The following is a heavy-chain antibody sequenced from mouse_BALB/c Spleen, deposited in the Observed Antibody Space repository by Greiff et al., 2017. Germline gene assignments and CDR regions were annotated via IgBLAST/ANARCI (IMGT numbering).Heavy chain of an antibody. CDR2: IWAGGST. Sequence: VKLQESGPGLVAPSQSLSITCTVSGFSLTSYGVHWVRQPPGKGLEWLGVIWAGGSTDYNAAFISRLSISKDNSKSQVFFKMNSLQANDTAIYYCASLYYDYDGGNYFDYWGQGTTLTVSS. CDR1: GFSLTSYG. D-gene: IGHD2-4*01. J-gene: IGHJ2*01. V-gene: IGHV2-2*02. CDR3: ASLYYDYDGGNYFDY.